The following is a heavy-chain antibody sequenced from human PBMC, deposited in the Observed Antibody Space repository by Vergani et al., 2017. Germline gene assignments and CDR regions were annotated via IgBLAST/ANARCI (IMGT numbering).Heavy chain of an antibody. CDR2: IKNTGDST. CDR3: GRGSVNYY. D-gene: IGHD5/OR15-5a*01. Sequence: EVQLLQSEGAVVQPGGSLRLSCVASGFTFSSHAMSWVRQGHGQGLEWVSSIKNTGDSTYYADSLKGRFTISRDNSKNTLYLQMNSLRVEYTAVYYCGRGSVNYYWGQGTLVTVSS. CDR1: GFTFSSHA. V-gene: IGHV3-23*01. J-gene: IGHJ4*02.